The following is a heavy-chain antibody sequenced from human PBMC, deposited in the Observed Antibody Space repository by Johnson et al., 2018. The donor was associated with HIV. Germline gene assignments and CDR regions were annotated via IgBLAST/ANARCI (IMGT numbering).Heavy chain of an antibody. CDR2: IRQDGSEK. V-gene: IGHV3-7*03. J-gene: IGHJ3*02. D-gene: IGHD5-18*01. Sequence: VHLVESGGGLVQPGGSLRLSCAAYGFTFSSYWMSWVRQAPGKGLEWVANIRQDGSEKHYEDSVKGRFTISRDNAKNSLNLQMTSLRAEDTAVYYCARGYSYEWRGELDAFDIWGQGTIVTVSS. CDR1: GFTFSSYW. CDR3: ARGYSYEWRGELDAFDI.